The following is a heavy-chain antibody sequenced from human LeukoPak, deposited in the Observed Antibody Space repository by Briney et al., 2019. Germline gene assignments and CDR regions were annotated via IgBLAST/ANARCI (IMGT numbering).Heavy chain of an antibody. V-gene: IGHV4-38-2*01. J-gene: IGHJ4*02. CDR1: DYSISTDYY. D-gene: IGHD4-17*01. CDR3: ARIVYGDSGGYSDF. CDR2: VHHSDSTY. Sequence: SETLSLTCGVSDYSISTDYYWGWLRQPPGKGLEWIGNVHHSDSTYYYNPSLKRRVTISVDTSKNQFSLKLTSVSAADTAVYYCARIVYGDSGGYSDFWGQGTLVIVSS.